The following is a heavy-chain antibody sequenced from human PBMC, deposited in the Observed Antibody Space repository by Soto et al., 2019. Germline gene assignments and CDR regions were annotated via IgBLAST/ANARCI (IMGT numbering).Heavy chain of an antibody. CDR1: GGSISSGGYY. J-gene: IGHJ6*02. CDR3: ASTRYGGNSVYYYYGMDV. Sequence: QVQLQESGPGLVKPSQTLSLTCTVSGGSISSGGYYWSWIRQHPGKGLEWIGYIYYSGSTYYNPXXESRGNISVDXXKXQXXRELSSVTAADTAVYYCASTRYGGNSVYYYYGMDVWGQGTTVTVSS. D-gene: IGHD2-21*02. V-gene: IGHV4-31*03. CDR2: IYYSGST.